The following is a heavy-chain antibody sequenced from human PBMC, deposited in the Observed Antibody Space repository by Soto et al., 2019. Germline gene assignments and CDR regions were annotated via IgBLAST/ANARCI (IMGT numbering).Heavy chain of an antibody. CDR3: ARTYCAADCPRRDFDY. J-gene: IGHJ4*02. CDR1: GYILSSYN. Sequence: QVQLVQSGAEVKEPGASVKVSCKASGYILSSYNMHWVRQAPGQGLEWLGMINPSGGRTSYAQKFNDRVTMTRDPSTNTVYMELSSLRSDDTAVYYCARTYCAADCPRRDFDYWGQGTLVTVSS. CDR2: INPSGGRT. V-gene: IGHV1-46*01. D-gene: IGHD2-21*02.